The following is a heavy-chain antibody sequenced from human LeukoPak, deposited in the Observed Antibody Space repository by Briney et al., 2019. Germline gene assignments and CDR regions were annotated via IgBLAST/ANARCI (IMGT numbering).Heavy chain of an antibody. CDR3: ARSPYSSSWYDNWFDP. D-gene: IGHD6-13*01. V-gene: IGHV1-69*13. J-gene: IGHJ5*02. CDR1: GGTFSSYA. CDR2: IIPTFGTA. Sequence: SVKVSCKASGGTFSSYAISWVRQAPGQGLEWMGGIIPTFGTANYAQKFQGRVTITADESTSTAYMELSSLRSEDTAVYYCARSPYSSSWYDNWFDPWGQGTLVTVSS.